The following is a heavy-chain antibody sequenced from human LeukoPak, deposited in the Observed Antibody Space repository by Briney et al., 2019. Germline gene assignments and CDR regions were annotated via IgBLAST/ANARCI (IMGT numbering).Heavy chain of an antibody. J-gene: IGHJ4*02. D-gene: IGHD5-18*01. V-gene: IGHV4-38-2*01. CDR3: ARQIDGYSYGRPAGFDY. CDR2: IYHSGST. CDR1: GYSISSGYY. Sequence: SETLSLTCAVSGYSISSGYYWGWIRQPPGKGLEWIGSIYHSGSTYYNPSLKSRVAISVDTSKNQFSLKLSSVTAADTAVYYCARQIDGYSYGRPAGFDYWGQGTLVTVSS.